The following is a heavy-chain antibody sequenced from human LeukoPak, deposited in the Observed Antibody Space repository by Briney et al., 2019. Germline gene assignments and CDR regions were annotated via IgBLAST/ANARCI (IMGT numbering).Heavy chain of an antibody. V-gene: IGHV3-74*01. CDR3: ARSNWPYYFDY. CDR2: ITGDGSST. J-gene: IGHJ4*02. CDR1: EFTFSTYW. Sequence: QPGGSLRLSSAASEFTFSTYWMHWVRQAPGKGLVWVSWITGDGSSTRYADSVKGRFTISRDNAKNTLYLQVNSLRAEDTAVYYCARSNWPYYFDYWGQGTLVTVSS. D-gene: IGHD1-1*01.